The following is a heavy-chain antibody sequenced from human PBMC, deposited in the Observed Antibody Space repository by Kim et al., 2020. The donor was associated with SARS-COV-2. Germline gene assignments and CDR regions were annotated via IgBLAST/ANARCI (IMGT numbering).Heavy chain of an antibody. J-gene: IGHJ4*02. CDR3: ARDLIKFGQWLPTWYIDY. D-gene: IGHD6-19*01. Sequence: KGRFTISRDNSKNTLYLQMNSLRGEDTAVYYCARDLIKFGQWLPTWYIDYWGQGTLVTVSS. V-gene: IGHV3-30*07.